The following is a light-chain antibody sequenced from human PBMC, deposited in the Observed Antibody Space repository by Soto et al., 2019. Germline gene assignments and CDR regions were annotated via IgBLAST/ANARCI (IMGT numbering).Light chain of an antibody. CDR2: EVS. V-gene: IGLV2-14*01. Sequence: QSVLTQPASVSGSPGQSIIMSCTGTSSDVGSYDFVSWYQQHPGKAPKLLIYEVSNRPSGVSARFSGSKSDNTASLTISGLQAADEADYFCSSYSSSTVRYVFGSGTKLTVL. CDR1: SSDVGSYDF. J-gene: IGLJ1*01. CDR3: SSYSSSTVRYV.